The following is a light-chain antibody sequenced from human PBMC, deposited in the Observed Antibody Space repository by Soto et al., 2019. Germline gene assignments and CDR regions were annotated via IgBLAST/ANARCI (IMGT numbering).Light chain of an antibody. V-gene: IGKV3-20*01. CDR1: ESVSSF. CDR3: QQHGSSPPIT. CDR2: GAS. Sequence: EIVMTQSPSTLSVSVGERATLSCRASESVSSFLAWLRQKPGQAPTLLGYGASTRPSGVADRFSGSGSGTDFTLPISSLEPPDFAAYYCQQHGSSPPITFGQGTRLEIK. J-gene: IGKJ5*01.